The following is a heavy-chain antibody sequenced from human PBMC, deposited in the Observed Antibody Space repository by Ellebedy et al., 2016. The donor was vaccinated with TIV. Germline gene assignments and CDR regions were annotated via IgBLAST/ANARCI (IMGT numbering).Heavy chain of an antibody. V-gene: IGHV1-18*01. CDR2: ITTYNGNT. CDR3: ARDRTLVVAATPAY. Sequence: ASVKVSXXASGYSYSSYGISWVRQAPGQGLEWMGWITTYNGNTNYAQKFQGRVTMTTDTSTSTAYMELRSLRSDDTAVYYCARDRTLVVAATPAYWGQGTLVTVSS. D-gene: IGHD2-15*01. CDR1: GYSYSSYG. J-gene: IGHJ4*02.